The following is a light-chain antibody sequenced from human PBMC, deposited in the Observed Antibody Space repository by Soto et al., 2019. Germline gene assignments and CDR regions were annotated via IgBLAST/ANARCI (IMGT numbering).Light chain of an antibody. CDR2: GAS. Sequence: LKLSPGAVSLSPEERATLSCGASQSVSSSYLAWYQQKPGQAPRLLIYGASSRATGIPARFSGSGSGTEFTLAIISLQSEDSAVYYCQHSTDLPLTFAGGTKVDIK. CDR3: QHSTDLPLT. J-gene: IGKJ4*01. CDR1: QSVSSSY. V-gene: IGKV3-20*01.